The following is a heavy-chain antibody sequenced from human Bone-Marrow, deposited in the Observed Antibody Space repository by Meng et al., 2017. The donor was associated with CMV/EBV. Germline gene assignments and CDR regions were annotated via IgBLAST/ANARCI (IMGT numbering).Heavy chain of an antibody. CDR1: GFTFSSYS. Sequence: GESLKISCAASGFTFSSYSMNWVRQAPGKGLEWVSSISSSSSYIYYADSVKGRFTISRDNAKNSLYLQMNSLRAEDTAVYYCASGVFYYYGMDVWGQGTTVTVSS. J-gene: IGHJ6*02. CDR2: ISSSSSYI. V-gene: IGHV3-21*01. D-gene: IGHD3-10*01. CDR3: ASGVFYYYGMDV.